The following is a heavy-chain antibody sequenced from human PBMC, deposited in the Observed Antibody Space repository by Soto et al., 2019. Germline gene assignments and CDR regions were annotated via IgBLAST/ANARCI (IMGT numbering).Heavy chain of an antibody. V-gene: IGHV1-69*05. CDR1: GGTFSSYA. CDR2: IIPIFGTA. J-gene: IGHJ4*02. D-gene: IGHD6-25*01. Sequence: QVQLVQSGAEVKKPGSSVKVSCKASGGTFSSYAISWVRQAPGQGLEWMGGIIPIFGTADYAQKFQGRVXXXXXXXXXXXXXXXXXXXXXXXXXXXXXXXXXXXXXXXXGLDYWGQGTLVTVSS. CDR3: XXXXXXXXXXXXGLDY.